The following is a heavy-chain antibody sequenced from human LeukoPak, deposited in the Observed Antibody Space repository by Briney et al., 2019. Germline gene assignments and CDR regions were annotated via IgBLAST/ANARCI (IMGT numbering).Heavy chain of an antibody. CDR2: INTDTGKP. CDR3: ARFPHPYCSSAGCPNWLDP. D-gene: IGHD2-2*01. Sequence: ASVKVSCKASGYTFSNYALNWVRQTTGQGLEWMGWINTDTGKPTYAQGFTGRFVFSLDTSVSTAYLQISSLQAADTAVYYCARFPHPYCSSAGCPNWLDPWGQGTLVTVSS. V-gene: IGHV7-4-1*02. J-gene: IGHJ5*02. CDR1: GYTFSNYA.